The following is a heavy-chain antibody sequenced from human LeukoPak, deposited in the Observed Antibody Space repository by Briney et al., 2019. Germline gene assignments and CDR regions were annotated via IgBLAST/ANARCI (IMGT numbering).Heavy chain of an antibody. Sequence: SETLSLTCAVSGGSISSSNWWSWVRQPPGKGLEWIGEIYHSGSTNYNPSLKSRVTISVDKSKNQFSLKPSSVTAADTAVYYCARVRITMIEYYYYYMDVWGKGTTVTVSS. J-gene: IGHJ6*03. CDR2: IYHSGST. CDR3: ARVRITMIEYYYYYMDV. V-gene: IGHV4-4*02. D-gene: IGHD3-22*01. CDR1: GGSISSSNW.